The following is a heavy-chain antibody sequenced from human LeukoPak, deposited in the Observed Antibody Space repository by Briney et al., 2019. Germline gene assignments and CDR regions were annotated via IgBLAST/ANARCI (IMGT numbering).Heavy chain of an antibody. D-gene: IGHD6-19*01. J-gene: IGHJ4*02. CDR3: ARGGWSPDY. V-gene: IGHV3-7*01. CDR2: IKQDGSEK. Sequence: PGGSLRLSCAASGFTLSTSWMSWVRQAPGKGLEWVAYIKQDGSEKYYVDSVKGRITISRDNAQSSLYLQMNSLRAEDTAVYYCARGGWSPDYWGQGTLVTVAS. CDR1: GFTLSTSW.